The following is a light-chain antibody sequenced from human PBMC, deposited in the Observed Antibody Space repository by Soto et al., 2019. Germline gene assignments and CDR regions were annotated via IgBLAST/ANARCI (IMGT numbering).Light chain of an antibody. V-gene: IGKV1-5*01. CDR1: QPISTW. CDR2: DAS. CDR3: VQHDTDPLT. Sequence: DIQVTQSPSTLSASVGDRVTITCRASQPISTWLAWYQEKPGKAPKLLIYDASSLEGGVPPRFSGSGSGTEFTLTISSLQPEDFATYYCVQHDTDPLTFGGGTKVDIK. J-gene: IGKJ4*01.